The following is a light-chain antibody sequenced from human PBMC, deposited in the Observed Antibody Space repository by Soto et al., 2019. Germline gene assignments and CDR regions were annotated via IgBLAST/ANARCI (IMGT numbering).Light chain of an antibody. CDR3: AAWDDSLSVFYV. V-gene: IGLV1-47*01. CDR1: SSNIGSNY. CDR2: RNN. Sequence: QSVLTQPPSASGTPGQRVTISCSGSSSNIGSNYVYWYQQLPGTAPKLLIYRNNQRLSGVPDRFSGSNSGTSASLAISGLRSEDEADYYCAAWDDSLSVFYVFGTGTKVPS. J-gene: IGLJ1*01.